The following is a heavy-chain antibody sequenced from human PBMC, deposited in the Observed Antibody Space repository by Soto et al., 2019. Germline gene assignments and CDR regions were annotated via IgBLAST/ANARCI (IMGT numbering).Heavy chain of an antibody. CDR2: IYDSGST. V-gene: IGHV4-59*01. CDR3: AGGPPYCSSSSCYHWFDP. Sequence: PSETLSLTCTVSGGSISNYYWSWIRQPPGKELEWIGHIYDSGSTNYNPSLKSRVTISVDTSKNQFSLKLTSMTAADTAVYYCAGGPPYCSSSSCYHWFDPWGQGTRVTAPQ. CDR1: GGSISNYY. J-gene: IGHJ5*02. D-gene: IGHD2-2*01.